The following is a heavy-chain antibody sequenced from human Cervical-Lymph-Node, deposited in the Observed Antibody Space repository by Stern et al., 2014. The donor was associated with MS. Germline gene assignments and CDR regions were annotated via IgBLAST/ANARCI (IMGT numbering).Heavy chain of an antibody. V-gene: IGHV2-26*01. D-gene: IGHD3-10*01. CDR1: GFSLSNTAMG. CDR2: SYCDDEK. J-gene: IGHJ4*02. Sequence: QVTLKESGPVLVKPTETLTLTFTVSGFSLSNTAMGVSWFRQYPGKGLEWLANSYCDDEKSYSASLESRLTISKDTSKRQVVLTMTNMEPVDTATYYCARIESSYYGSGSYYGFDFWGQGTLVTVSS. CDR3: ARIESSYYGSGSYYGFDF.